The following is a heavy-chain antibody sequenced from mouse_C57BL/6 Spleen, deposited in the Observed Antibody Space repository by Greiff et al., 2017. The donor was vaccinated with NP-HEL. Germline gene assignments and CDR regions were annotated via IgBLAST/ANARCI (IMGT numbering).Heavy chain of an antibody. CDR2: IDPSDSYT. V-gene: IGHV1-69*01. D-gene: IGHD2-12*01. Sequence: VQLQQSGAELVMPGASVKLSCKASGYTFTSYWMHWVKQRPGQGLEWIGEIDPSDSYTNYNQKFKGKSTLTVDKSSSTAYMQLSSLTSEDSAVYYCARSLYDGAMDYWGQGTSVTVSS. CDR1: GYTFTSYW. CDR3: ARSLYDGAMDY. J-gene: IGHJ4*01.